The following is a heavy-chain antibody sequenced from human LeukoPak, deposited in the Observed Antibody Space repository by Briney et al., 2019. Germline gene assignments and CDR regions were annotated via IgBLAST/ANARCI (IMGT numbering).Heavy chain of an antibody. CDR2: INAGNGNT. CDR1: GYTFTSYA. Sequence: ASVKVSCKASGYTFTSYAMHWVRQAPGQRLEWMGWINAGNGNTKYSQKFQGRVTITRDTSAGTAYMELSSLRSEDTAVYYCARAAGRYYDFWTHSSPWGQGTLVTVSS. CDR3: ARAAGRYYDFWTHSSP. J-gene: IGHJ5*02. V-gene: IGHV1-3*01. D-gene: IGHD3-3*01.